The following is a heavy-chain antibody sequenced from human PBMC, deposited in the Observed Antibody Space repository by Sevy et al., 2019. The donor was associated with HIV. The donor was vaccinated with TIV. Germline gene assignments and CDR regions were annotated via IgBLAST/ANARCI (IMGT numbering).Heavy chain of an antibody. CDR2: ISGSGGST. CDR3: AKDYYAGSGYYPQGAFDI. Sequence: GGSLRLSCAASGFTFTDYAMNWVRQAPGKGLEWVSCISGSGGSTFYADSVKGRFTISRDNSKNRLYLQMNSLRAEDTAVYYCAKDYYAGSGYYPQGAFDIWGQGTMVTVSS. D-gene: IGHD3-22*01. CDR1: GFTFTDYA. J-gene: IGHJ3*02. V-gene: IGHV3-23*01.